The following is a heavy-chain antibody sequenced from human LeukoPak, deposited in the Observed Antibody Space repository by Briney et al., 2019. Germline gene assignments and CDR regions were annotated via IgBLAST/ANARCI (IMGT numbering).Heavy chain of an antibody. V-gene: IGHV4-59*01. J-gene: IGHJ4*02. D-gene: IGHD6-6*01. CDR2: IYYSGST. Sequence: SETLSLTCTVSGGSISSYYWSWIRQPPGKGLEWIGYIYYSGSTNYNPSLKSRVTISVDTSKNQFSLKLSSVTAADTAVYYCATSFKGQLVPFDYWGQGTLVTVSS. CDR1: GGSISSYY. CDR3: ATSFKGQLVPFDY.